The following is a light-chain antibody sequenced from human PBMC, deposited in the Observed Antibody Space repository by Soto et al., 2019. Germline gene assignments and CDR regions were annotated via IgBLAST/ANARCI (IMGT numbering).Light chain of an antibody. CDR3: QQYLDWTRT. V-gene: IGKV3-15*01. CDR2: GAS. J-gene: IGKJ1*01. Sequence: PGARATVSCRASQSVGSDLVWYRQTXGQAPRXXIYGASNRATGVPDRFSGSGAGTVFTRTISSLQSDDVAVDYCQQYLDWTRTFGQGTKVDIK. CDR1: QSVGSD.